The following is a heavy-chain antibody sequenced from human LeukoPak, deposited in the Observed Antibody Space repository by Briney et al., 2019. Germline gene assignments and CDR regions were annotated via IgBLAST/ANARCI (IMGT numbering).Heavy chain of an antibody. CDR2: IYPGDSDT. CDR1: GYGFTSYW. D-gene: IGHD3-9*01. CDR3: ARINGPDHILTGYYDAFDI. V-gene: IGHV5-51*01. J-gene: IGHJ3*02. Sequence: GESLKISCKGSGYGFTSYWIGWVRQMPGKGLEWMGIIYPGDSDTRYSPSFQGQVTISADKSISTAYLQWSSLKASDTAMYYCARINGPDHILTGYYDAFDIWGQGTMVTVSS.